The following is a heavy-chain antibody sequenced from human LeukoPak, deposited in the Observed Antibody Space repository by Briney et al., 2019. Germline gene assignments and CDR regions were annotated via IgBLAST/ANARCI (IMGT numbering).Heavy chain of an antibody. CDR3: ARVRQDVTGEGEYFQH. CDR1: GYTFTGYY. D-gene: IGHD1-20*01. J-gene: IGHJ1*01. Sequence: ASVKVSCKASGYTFTGYYMHWVRQAPGQGLEWMGWINPNSGGTNYAQKFQGRATMTRDTSISTAYMELSRLRSDDTAVYYCARVRQDVTGEGEYFQHWGQGTLVTVSS. V-gene: IGHV1-2*02. CDR2: INPNSGGT.